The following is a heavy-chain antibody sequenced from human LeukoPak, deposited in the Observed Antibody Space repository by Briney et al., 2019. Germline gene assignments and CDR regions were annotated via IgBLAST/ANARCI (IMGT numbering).Heavy chain of an antibody. CDR3: AKNPGVAVTPFYYYMDV. J-gene: IGHJ6*03. CDR2: ISGSAYNT. D-gene: IGHD4-17*01. CDR1: GFTFSNYA. Sequence: PGGSLRPSRAASGFTFSNYAMSWVRQAPGKGLEWVSGISGSAYNTYHADSVKGRFTISRDNSKNTLYLQMSSLRDEDTAIYYCAKNPGVAVTPFYYYMDVWGKGTTVTVSS. V-gene: IGHV3-23*01.